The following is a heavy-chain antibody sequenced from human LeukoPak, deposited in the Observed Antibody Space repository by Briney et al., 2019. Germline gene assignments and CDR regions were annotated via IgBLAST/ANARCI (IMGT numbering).Heavy chain of an antibody. Sequence: SSETLSLTCTVSGDSVSAFYWSWLRQSPGSGLKWIGYIHYPASTAYNPSLKSRVTISLETSRNQLSLMLTSLTPADTAMYYCARGSSDVYWYLDVWGRGTLVTVSS. CDR2: IHYPAST. CDR3: ARGSSDVYWYLDV. CDR1: GDSVSAFY. D-gene: IGHD6-19*01. V-gene: IGHV4-59*02. J-gene: IGHJ2*01.